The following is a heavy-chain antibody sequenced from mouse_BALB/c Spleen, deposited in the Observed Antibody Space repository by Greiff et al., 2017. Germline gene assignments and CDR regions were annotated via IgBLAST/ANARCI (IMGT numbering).Heavy chain of an antibody. J-gene: IGHJ4*01. V-gene: IGHV1-67*01. CDR2: ISTYYGNT. Sequence: QVQLKHSGPELVRPGVSVKISCKGSGYTFTDYAMHWVKQSHAKSLEWIGVISTYYGNTNYNQKFKGKATMTVDKSSSTAYMELARLTSEDSAIYYCARRGKSDAMDYWGQGTSVTVSS. CDR1: GYTFTDYA. D-gene: IGHD1-1*02. CDR3: ARRGKSDAMDY.